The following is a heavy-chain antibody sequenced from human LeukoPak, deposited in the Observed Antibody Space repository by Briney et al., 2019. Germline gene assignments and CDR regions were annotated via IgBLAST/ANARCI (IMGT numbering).Heavy chain of an antibody. CDR1: GFTFSSYG. D-gene: IGHD5-12*01. CDR3: AKGGGYEAQYYYYYLDV. Sequence: GGTLRLSCAASGFTFSSYGMSWVRQAPGKGLEWVSSISDSGGSTYYADSVKGRFTFSRDNSKNTLYLQMKSLRAEDTAVYYCAKGGGYEAQYYYYYLDVWGKGTTVTISS. CDR2: ISDSGGST. V-gene: IGHV3-23*01. J-gene: IGHJ6*03.